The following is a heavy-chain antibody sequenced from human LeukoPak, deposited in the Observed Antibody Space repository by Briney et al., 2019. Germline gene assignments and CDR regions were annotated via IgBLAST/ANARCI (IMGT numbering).Heavy chain of an antibody. J-gene: IGHJ6*03. D-gene: IGHD1-7*01. CDR3: ARVNWNFPMDV. CDR1: GYSFISYH. CDR2: INPSGGST. V-gene: IGHV1-46*01. Sequence: ASVKVSCKASGYSFISYHMHWVRQVPGQGLEWMGIINPSGGSTSYAQKFQGRITMTRDTSTSTFYMELSSPRSEDTAVYYCARVNWNFPMDVWGKGTTVTVSS.